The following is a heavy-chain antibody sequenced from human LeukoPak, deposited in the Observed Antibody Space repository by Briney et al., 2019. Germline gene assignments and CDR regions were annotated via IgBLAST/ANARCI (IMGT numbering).Heavy chain of an antibody. V-gene: IGHV4-34*01. CDR1: GGSFSGYY. J-gene: IGHJ5*02. CDR2: INHSGST. D-gene: IGHD3-22*01. Sequence: SETLSLTCAVYGGSFSGYYWSWIRQPPGKGLEWIGEINHSGSTNYNPSLKSRVTISVDTSKNQFSLKLSSVTAADTAVYYCARDYYDSSGTSFDPWGQGTLVTVSS. CDR3: ARDYYDSSGTSFDP.